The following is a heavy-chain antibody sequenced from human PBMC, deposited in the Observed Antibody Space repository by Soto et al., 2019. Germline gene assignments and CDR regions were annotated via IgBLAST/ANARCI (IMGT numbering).Heavy chain of an antibody. D-gene: IGHD3-22*01. CDR3: AKDSASTYYYDSSGYFQDAYDI. J-gene: IGHJ3*02. CDR1: GITFSSYA. CDR2: ISGSGGGT. Sequence: GGSLRLSCAASGITFSSYAMSWVRQAPGKGPEWVSAISGSGGGTYYADSVKGQFTISRDNSKNTLYLQMNSLRAEDTAVYYCAKDSASTYYYDSSGYFQDAYDIWSRGTMVTVSS. V-gene: IGHV3-23*01.